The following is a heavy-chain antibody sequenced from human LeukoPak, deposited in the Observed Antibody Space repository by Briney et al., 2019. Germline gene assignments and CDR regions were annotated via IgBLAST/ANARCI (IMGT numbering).Heavy chain of an antibody. V-gene: IGHV3-23*01. CDR2: ISSSGGTT. CDR3: AKDPRPYYYLPVGY. J-gene: IGHJ4*02. D-gene: IGHD3-10*01. Sequence: GGSLRLSCVASGFMFSDYAMSWVRQTPGKGLEWVSSISSSGGTTFYADSVKGRFTISRDLFKKTVHLEMKAMRAEDTAVYYCAKDPRPYYYLPVGYWGQGTLVTVSP. CDR1: GFMFSDYA.